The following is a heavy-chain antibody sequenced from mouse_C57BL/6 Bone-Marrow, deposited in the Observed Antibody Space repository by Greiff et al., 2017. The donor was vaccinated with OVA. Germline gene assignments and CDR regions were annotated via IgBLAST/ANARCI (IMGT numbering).Heavy chain of an antibody. D-gene: IGHD2-3*01. CDR3: AREKGGYYVDYYAMDY. CDR2: IYPSDSET. V-gene: IGHV1-61*01. CDR1: GYTFTSYW. J-gene: IGHJ4*01. Sequence: QVQLKQPGAELVRPGSSVKLSCKASGYTFTSYWMDWVKQRPGQGLEWIGNIYPSDSETHYNQKFKDKATLTVDKSSSTAYMQLSSLTSEDSAVYYCAREKGGYYVDYYAMDYWGQGTSVTVSS.